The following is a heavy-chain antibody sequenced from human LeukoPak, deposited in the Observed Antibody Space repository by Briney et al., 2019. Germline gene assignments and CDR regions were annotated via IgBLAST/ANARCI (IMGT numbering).Heavy chain of an antibody. CDR1: GFTFSSYA. D-gene: IGHD3-9*01. CDR2: ISGSGGST. V-gene: IGHV3-23*01. CDR3: AKRSDILTGYPFDY. Sequence: GRSLRLSCAASGFTFSSYAMSWVRQAPGKGLEWVSAISGSGGSTYYADSVKGRFTISRDNSKNTLYLQMNSLRAGDTAVYYCAKRSDILTGYPFDYWGQGTLVTVSS. J-gene: IGHJ4*02.